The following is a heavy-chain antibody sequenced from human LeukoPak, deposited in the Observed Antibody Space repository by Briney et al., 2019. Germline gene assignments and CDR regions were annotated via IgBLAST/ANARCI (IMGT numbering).Heavy chain of an antibody. Sequence: GGSLRLSCAASGFTFSSYEVNWVRQAPGKGLEWISYISSSGSIMYYADSVKGRFTISRENAKNSLYLQMNSLRAEDTAVYYCARDSSPYGALDYWAREFWSPSPQ. V-gene: IGHV3-48*03. J-gene: IGHJ4*02. CDR1: GFTFSSYE. CDR3: ARDSSPYGALDY. D-gene: IGHD4/OR15-4a*01. CDR2: ISSSGSIM.